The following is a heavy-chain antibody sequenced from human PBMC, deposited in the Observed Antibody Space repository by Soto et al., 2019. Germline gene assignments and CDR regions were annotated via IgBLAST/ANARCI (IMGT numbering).Heavy chain of an antibody. Sequence: QITLKESGPALVKPTQTLTLTCTFSGFSLSTSGVGVGWIRQPPGKALEWLALIYWDDDKRYSPSLKSRLTITKDTSKHQVVLTMTNMDPVDTATYYCAHTPRAEYSSSCYLHGWFDPLGQGTLVTVSS. CDR2: IYWDDDK. V-gene: IGHV2-5*02. CDR3: AHTPRAEYSSSCYLHGWFDP. J-gene: IGHJ5*02. CDR1: GFSLSTSGVG. D-gene: IGHD6-13*01.